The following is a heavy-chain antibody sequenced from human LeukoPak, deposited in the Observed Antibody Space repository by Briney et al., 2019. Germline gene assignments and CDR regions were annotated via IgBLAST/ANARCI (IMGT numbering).Heavy chain of an antibody. CDR1: GFTFSRYD. CDR3: ARGPRYDSSDYPNYGMDV. D-gene: IGHD3-22*01. J-gene: IGHJ6*02. Sequence: PGGSLRLSCAASGFTFSRYDMHWVRQPIGKGLEWVSAIGTGGDTYYLDSVKGRFTISRENAKSSLYLQMNSLRAGDTAVYYCARGPRYDSSDYPNYGMDVWGQGTTVTVSS. V-gene: IGHV3-13*01. CDR2: IGTGGDT.